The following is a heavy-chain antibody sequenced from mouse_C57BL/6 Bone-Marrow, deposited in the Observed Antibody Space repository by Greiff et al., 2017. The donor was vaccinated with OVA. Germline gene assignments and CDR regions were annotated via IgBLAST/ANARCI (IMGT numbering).Heavy chain of an antibody. CDR3: AREGDYGILMDY. Sequence: EVKVVESGPELVKPGASVKMSCKASGYTFTDYNMHWVKQSHGKSLEWIGYINPNNGGTSYNQKFKGKATLTVNKSSSTAYMELRSLTSEDSAVYYCAREGDYGILMDYWGQGTSVTVSS. D-gene: IGHD2-1*01. V-gene: IGHV1-22*01. CDR1: GYTFTDYN. J-gene: IGHJ4*01. CDR2: INPNNGGT.